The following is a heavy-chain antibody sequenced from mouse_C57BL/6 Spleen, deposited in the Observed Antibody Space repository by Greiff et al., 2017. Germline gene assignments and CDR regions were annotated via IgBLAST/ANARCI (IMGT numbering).Heavy chain of an antibody. V-gene: IGHV1-5*01. CDR1: GYTFTSYW. D-gene: IGHD1-1*01. CDR2: IYPGNSDT. J-gene: IGHJ4*01. Sequence: EVQLQQSGTVLARPGASVKMSCKTSGYTFTSYWMHWVKQRPGQGLEWIGAIYPGNSDTSYNQKFKGKAKLTAVTSASTAYMELSSLTNEDSAVYYCTRYYGSSWAMDYWGQGTSVTVSS. CDR3: TRYYGSSWAMDY.